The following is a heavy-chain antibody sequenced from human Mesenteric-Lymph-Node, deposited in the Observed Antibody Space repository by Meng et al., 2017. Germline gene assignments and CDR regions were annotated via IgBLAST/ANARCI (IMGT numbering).Heavy chain of an antibody. CDR1: GGSISSGDYY. V-gene: IGHV4-30-4*01. D-gene: IGHD4-17*01. J-gene: IGHJ4*02. Sequence: VHLDGSGPGPVKPSQTLFLTCTVSGGSISSGDYYWSWIRQPPGKGLEWIGYIYYSGSTCYNPSLKSRVTISVDTSKNQFSLKLSSVTAADTAVYYCARGPTTYFDYWGQGTLVTVSS. CDR3: ARGPTTYFDY. CDR2: IYYSGST.